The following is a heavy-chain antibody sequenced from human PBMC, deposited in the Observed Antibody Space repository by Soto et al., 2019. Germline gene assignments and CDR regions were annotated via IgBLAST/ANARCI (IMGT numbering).Heavy chain of an antibody. Sequence: QVQLVDSGGGLVKPGGSLRLSCAASGFSFSDYYMSWIRQAPGKGLEWVSYITTTSSYTNYADSVKGRFTISRDNARNSLYLQMNSLRAEDTAVYYCARGHHGMDVWGQGTTVTVSS. V-gene: IGHV3-11*05. J-gene: IGHJ6*02. CDR3: ARGHHGMDV. CDR2: ITTTSSYT. CDR1: GFSFSDYY.